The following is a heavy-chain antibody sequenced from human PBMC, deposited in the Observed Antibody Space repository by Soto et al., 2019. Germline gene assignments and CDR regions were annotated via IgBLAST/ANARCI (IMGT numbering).Heavy chain of an antibody. CDR2: INHSGST. CDR3: ARDKITGLFDY. CDR1: GGSFSGYD. Sequence: SETLSLTCAVYGGSFSGYDWTWIRQPPGTGLEWIGEINHSGSTNYNPSLKSRVTISVDTSKNQFSLKLTPVTAADTAVYYCARDKITGLFDYWGQGTQVTVSS. J-gene: IGHJ4*02. V-gene: IGHV4-34*01. D-gene: IGHD2-8*02.